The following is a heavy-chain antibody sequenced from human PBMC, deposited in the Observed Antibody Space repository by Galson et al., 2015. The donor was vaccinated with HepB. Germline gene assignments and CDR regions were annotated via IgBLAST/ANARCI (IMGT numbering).Heavy chain of an antibody. J-gene: IGHJ4*02. V-gene: IGHV1-8*02. Sequence: SVKVSCKASGYIFTSYDINWVRQATGQGLERMGWTNPNSGNAGYAQKFQGRVTMTRDISTSTAYMELSSLRFDDTAVYYCARVSAWSHFDFWGQGTLVTVPP. CDR3: ARVSAWSHFDF. D-gene: IGHD6-19*01. CDR1: GYIFTSYD. CDR2: TNPNSGNA.